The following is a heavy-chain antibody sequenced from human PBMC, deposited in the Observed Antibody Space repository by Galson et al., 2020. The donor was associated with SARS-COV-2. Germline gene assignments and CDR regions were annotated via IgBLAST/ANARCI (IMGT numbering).Heavy chain of an antibody. V-gene: IGHV1-69*10. J-gene: IGHJ6*03. Sequence: SVKVSCKASGGTFSSYAISWVRQAPGQGLEWMGGIIPILGIANYAQKFQGRVTITADKSTSTAYMELSSLRSEDTAVYYCARAGWIAARPDDYYYYMDVWGKGTTVTVSS. CDR2: IIPILGIA. CDR3: ARAGWIAARPDDYYYYMDV. CDR1: GGTFSSYA. D-gene: IGHD6-6*01.